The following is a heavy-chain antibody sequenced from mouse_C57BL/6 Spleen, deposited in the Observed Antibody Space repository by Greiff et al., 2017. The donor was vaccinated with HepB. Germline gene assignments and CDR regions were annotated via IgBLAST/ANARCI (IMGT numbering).Heavy chain of an antibody. CDR3: ARQGVVALYWYFDV. J-gene: IGHJ1*03. V-gene: IGHV1-50*01. CDR1: GYTFTSYW. D-gene: IGHD1-1*01. Sequence: QVQLQQPGAELVKPGASVKLSCKASGYTFTSYWMQWVKQRPGQGLEWIGEIDPSDSYTNYNQKFKGKATLTVDTSSSTAYMQLSSLTSEDSAVYYCARQGVVALYWYFDVWGTGTTVTVSS. CDR2: IDPSDSYT.